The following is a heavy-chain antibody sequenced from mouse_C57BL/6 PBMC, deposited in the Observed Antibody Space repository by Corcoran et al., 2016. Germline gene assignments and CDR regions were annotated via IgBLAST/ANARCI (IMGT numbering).Heavy chain of an antibody. CDR1: GYTFTTYG. J-gene: IGHJ4*01. Sequence: QIQLVQSGPELKKPGETVKISCKASGYTFTTYGMSWVKQAPGKGLKWMGWINTYSGVPTYADDFKGRFAFSLETSASTAYLQINNLKNEDTATYFCARLKGYYYAMDYWGQGTSVTVSS. CDR2: INTYSGVP. D-gene: IGHD2-2*01. CDR3: ARLKGYYYAMDY. V-gene: IGHV9-3*01.